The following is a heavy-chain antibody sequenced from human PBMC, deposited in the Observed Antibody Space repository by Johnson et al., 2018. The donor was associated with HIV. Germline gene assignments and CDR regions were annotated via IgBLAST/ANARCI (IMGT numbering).Heavy chain of an antibody. Sequence: QVQLVESGGGVVQPGRSLRLSCAASGFTFSSYAMHWVRQAPGKGLEWVAVISYDGSNKYYADSVKGRFTISRDNSKNTLYLQMNSLRAEDTAVYYCSVGGSYYTFDIWGQGTMVTVSS. J-gene: IGHJ3*02. V-gene: IGHV3-30-3*01. CDR1: GFTFSSYA. CDR3: SVGGSYYTFDI. CDR2: ISYDGSNK. D-gene: IGHD1-26*01.